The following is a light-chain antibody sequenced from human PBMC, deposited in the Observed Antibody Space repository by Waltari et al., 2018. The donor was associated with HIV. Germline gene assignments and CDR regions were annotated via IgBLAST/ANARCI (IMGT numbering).Light chain of an antibody. J-gene: IGLJ3*02. CDR2: EVS. CDR3: SSYAGSFWV. Sequence: QSALTQPPSASGSPGQSVTISCTGTSSDVGGYNYVSWYQQHPGKSPKIMIYEVSKRPSGVPDRFFGSKSGNTASLTVSGLQAEDEADYYCSSYAGSFWVFGGGTKLTVL. V-gene: IGLV2-8*01. CDR1: SSDVGGYNY.